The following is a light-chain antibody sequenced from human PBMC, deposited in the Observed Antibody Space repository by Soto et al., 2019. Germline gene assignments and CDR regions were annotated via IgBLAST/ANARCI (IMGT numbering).Light chain of an antibody. CDR1: PSVTNY. V-gene: IGKV3-11*01. CDR2: GAF. CDR3: QQRNSWPPVT. J-gene: IGKJ5*01. Sequence: EIVLTQSPATLSLSPGERATLSCRASPSVTNYLAWYQQKPGQAPRLLIYGAFNRATGIPARFSGSGSGTAFTLTISSLEPEDFAVYYCQQRNSWPPVTFGQGTRLEIK.